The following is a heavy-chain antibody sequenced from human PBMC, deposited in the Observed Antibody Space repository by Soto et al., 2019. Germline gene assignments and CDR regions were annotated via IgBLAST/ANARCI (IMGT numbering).Heavy chain of an antibody. V-gene: IGHV4-59*08. J-gene: IGHJ6*03. Sequence: QVQLQESGPGLVKPSETLSLTCTVSGGSISSYYWSWIRQPPGKGLEWIGYIYYSGSTNYNPSLKSRVTISVDTSKNQFSLKLSSVTAADTAVYYCARPDVSSSWYAPNHYYYYMDVWGKGTTVTVSS. D-gene: IGHD6-13*01. CDR1: GGSISSYY. CDR3: ARPDVSSSWYAPNHYYYYMDV. CDR2: IYYSGST.